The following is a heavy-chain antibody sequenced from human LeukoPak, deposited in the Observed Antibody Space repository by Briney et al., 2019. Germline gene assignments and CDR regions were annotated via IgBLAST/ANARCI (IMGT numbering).Heavy chain of an antibody. CDR3: AREGSGSRPFDY. CDR1: GGSISSYY. D-gene: IGHD3-10*01. CDR2: IYTSGST. J-gene: IGHJ4*02. V-gene: IGHV4-4*07. Sequence: SETLSLTCTVSGGSISSYYWSWIRQPAGKGLEWIGRIYTSGSTNYNPSLKSRVTMSVDTSKNQFSLMLNSVTAADTAVCYCAREGSGSRPFDYWGQGTLVTVSS.